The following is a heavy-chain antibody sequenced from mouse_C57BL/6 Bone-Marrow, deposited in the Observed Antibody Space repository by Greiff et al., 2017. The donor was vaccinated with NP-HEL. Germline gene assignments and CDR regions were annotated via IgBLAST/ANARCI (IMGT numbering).Heavy chain of an antibody. CDR1: GFTFSDYY. J-gene: IGHJ1*03. CDR3: ARHGYFDV. V-gene: IGHV5-12*01. CDR2: ISNGGGSP. Sequence: EVHLVESGGGLVQPGGSLKLSCAASGFTFSDYYMYWVRQTPEKRLEWVAYISNGGGSPYYPDTVKGRFTISRDNAKNTLYLQMSRLKSEDTAMYYCARHGYFDVWGTGTTVTVSS.